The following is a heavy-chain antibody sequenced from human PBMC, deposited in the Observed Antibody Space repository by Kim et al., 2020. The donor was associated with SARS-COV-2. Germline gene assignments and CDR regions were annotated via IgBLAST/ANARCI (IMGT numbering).Heavy chain of an antibody. CDR1: GFTFGDYA. J-gene: IGHJ4*02. CDR2: ISWHRGTI. Sequence: GGSLRLSCAASGFTFGDYAMHWVRQAPGKGLEWVSGISWHRGTIGYADSVKGRFTISRDNANNSLYLQMNSLRAEDTALYYCAKATGIAAADTGWNYWGQGALVTVSS. D-gene: IGHD6-13*01. CDR3: AKATGIAAADTGWNY. V-gene: IGHV3-9*01.